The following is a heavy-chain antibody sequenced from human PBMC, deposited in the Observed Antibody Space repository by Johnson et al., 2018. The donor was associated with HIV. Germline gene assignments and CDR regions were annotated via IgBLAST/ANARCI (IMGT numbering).Heavy chain of an antibody. CDR1: GFTFSDHW. J-gene: IGHJ3*01. D-gene: IGHD2-8*01. Sequence: VQLVESGGGLVKPGGSLRLSCGASGFTFSDHWMQWVRQAPAKGLVWVSRINGDGSRLTYADSVKGRFTIARDNAKNTLYLELKSLRSEDTAVYYCARTSCNGARCLGYDPFDVWGQGAMVTVSS. CDR2: INGDGSRL. V-gene: IGHV3-74*02. CDR3: ARTSCNGARCLGYDPFDV.